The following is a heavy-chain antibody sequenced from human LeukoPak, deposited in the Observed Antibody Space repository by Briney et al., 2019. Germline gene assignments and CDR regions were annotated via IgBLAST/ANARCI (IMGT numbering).Heavy chain of an antibody. Sequence: ASVKVSCKASGYTFTGYYIHWVRQAPGQGFEWMGRINPNTGDTNSARKFQGRVTMTRDTSISTVYMELSRLRSDDTAVYYCARDRGDDTVSYFDYWGQGTLVTVSS. J-gene: IGHJ4*02. V-gene: IGHV1-2*06. CDR3: ARDRGDDTVSYFDY. D-gene: IGHD3-22*01. CDR1: GYTFTGYY. CDR2: INPNTGDT.